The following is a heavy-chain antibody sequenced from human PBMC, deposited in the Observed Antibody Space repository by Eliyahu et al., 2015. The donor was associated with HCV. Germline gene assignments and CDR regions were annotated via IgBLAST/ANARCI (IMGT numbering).Heavy chain of an antibody. CDR1: GFIFGDYY. V-gene: IGHV3-11*04. CDR3: ARVDIGDF. D-gene: IGHD5-12*01. CDR2: ISSSGDIT. Sequence: QVQLVESGGGSVKPGGSLGLSCVTSGFIFGDYYMSWIRQAPGKGLEWVSYISSSGDITYYADSVRGRFTVSRDNAKNSLYLQMSSLRVEDTAVYYCARVDIGDFWGQGTLATASS. J-gene: IGHJ4*02.